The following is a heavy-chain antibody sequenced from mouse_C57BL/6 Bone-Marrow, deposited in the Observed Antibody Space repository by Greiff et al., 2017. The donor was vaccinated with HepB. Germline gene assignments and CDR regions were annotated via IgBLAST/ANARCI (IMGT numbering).Heavy chain of an antibody. Sequence: QVQLQQPGAELVKPGASVKMSCKASGYTFTSYWITWVKQRPGQGLEWIGDIYPGSGSTNYNEKFKSKATLTVDTSSSTAYMQLSSLTSEDSAVYYCARGDGSTRVTTWYFDVWGTGTTVTVSS. J-gene: IGHJ1*03. CDR3: ARGDGSTRVTTWYFDV. D-gene: IGHD2-2*01. CDR1: GYTFTSYW. V-gene: IGHV1-55*01. CDR2: IYPGSGST.